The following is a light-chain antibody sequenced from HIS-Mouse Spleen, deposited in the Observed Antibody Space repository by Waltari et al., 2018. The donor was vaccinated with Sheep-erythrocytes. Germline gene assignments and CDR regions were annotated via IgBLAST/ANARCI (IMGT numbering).Light chain of an antibody. CDR1: KLGDKY. CDR2: QDS. Sequence: SYELPQPPSVSVSPGQTASITCSGDKLGDKYACWYQQKPGQSPVLVIYQDSKRPSGILERFSGSNSGTTATLTRSGTQAMDEADYSCQPWDSSTVVFGGGTTLTVL. J-gene: IGLJ2*01. CDR3: QPWDSSTVV. V-gene: IGLV3-1*01.